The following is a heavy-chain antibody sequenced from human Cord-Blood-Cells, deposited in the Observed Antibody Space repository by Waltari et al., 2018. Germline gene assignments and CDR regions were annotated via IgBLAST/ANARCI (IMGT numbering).Heavy chain of an antibody. V-gene: IGHV5-51*01. Sequence: ELQLVQSGAEVKKHGESLQISGQGSGYSFTSYVIGWGRQMHGKGLEWMGIIYPGDSDTIYSPSFQGQVTISADKSISTAYLQLSSLKASDTAMYYCARNQYSSSSYFDYWGQGTLVTVSS. J-gene: IGHJ4*02. CDR2: IYPGDSDT. D-gene: IGHD6-6*01. CDR3: ARNQYSSSSYFDY. CDR1: GYSFTSYV.